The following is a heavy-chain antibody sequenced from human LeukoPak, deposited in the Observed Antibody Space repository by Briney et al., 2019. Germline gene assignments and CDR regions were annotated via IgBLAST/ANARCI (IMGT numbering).Heavy chain of an antibody. CDR3: ALPHYYDSEGTSDMDV. CDR2: ISSSGSTI. CDR1: GFTFSSYS. D-gene: IGHD3-10*01. V-gene: IGHV3-48*04. J-gene: IGHJ6*03. Sequence: GGSLRLSCAASGFTFSSYSINWVRQAPGKGLEWVSYISSSGSTIYYADSVKGRLAISRDNAKNSLYLQMNSLRAEDTAVYYCALPHYYDSEGTSDMDVWGKGTTVTISS.